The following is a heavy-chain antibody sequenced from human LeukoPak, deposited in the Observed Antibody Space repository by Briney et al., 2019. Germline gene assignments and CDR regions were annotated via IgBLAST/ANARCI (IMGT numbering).Heavy chain of an antibody. D-gene: IGHD1-26*01. Sequence: PSETLSLTCGVSGGSISGTNWWSWVRHPPGQGLQWIGEISLTGETNYNPSLNGRVTMSLDKSSNQLSLKLTSVTAADTAIYYCSRESGAFCPFGYWGQGTLVIVPP. V-gene: IGHV4-4*02. J-gene: IGHJ4*02. CDR2: ISLTGET. CDR1: GGSISGTNW. CDR3: SRESGAFCPFGY.